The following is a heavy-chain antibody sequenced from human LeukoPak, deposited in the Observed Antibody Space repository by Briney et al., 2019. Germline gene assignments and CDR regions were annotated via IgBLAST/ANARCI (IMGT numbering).Heavy chain of an antibody. J-gene: IGHJ6*03. CDR3: ARTVTTYYYMDV. CDR2: IYHSGST. V-gene: IGHV4-38-2*01. Sequence: PSETLSLTCAVSGYPISSGYYGGWIRQPPGKGLEWIGGIYHSGSTYYNPSLKIQITISVDTSKNQFSLKLRSVTAADTAVSYCARTVTTYYYMDVWGKGTTVTVSS. D-gene: IGHD4-17*01. CDR1: GYPISSGYY.